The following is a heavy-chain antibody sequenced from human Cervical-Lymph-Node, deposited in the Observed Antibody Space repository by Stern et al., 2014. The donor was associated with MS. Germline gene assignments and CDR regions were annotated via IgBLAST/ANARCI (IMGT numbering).Heavy chain of an antibody. J-gene: IGHJ4*02. Sequence: QLVQSGAEVKKPWESLRISCEVSGYRFTNNWIGWGRQMPGKGLEWMGIIYPGDSENTYRPSFQGHVTILVDKSNTTAYLQWSSLKASDTAIYYCARRGDGYMGIDYWGQGTLVTVSS. D-gene: IGHD5-24*01. V-gene: IGHV5-51*03. CDR1: GYRFTNNW. CDR3: ARRGDGYMGIDY. CDR2: IYPGDSEN.